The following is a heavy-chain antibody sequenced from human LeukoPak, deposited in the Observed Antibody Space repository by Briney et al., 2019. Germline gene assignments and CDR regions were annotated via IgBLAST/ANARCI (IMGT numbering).Heavy chain of an antibody. J-gene: IGHJ3*02. CDR2: IYYSGST. V-gene: IGHV4-39*07. D-gene: IGHD1-1*01. CDR1: GGSISSSSYY. Sequence: PSETLSLTCTVSGGSISSSSYYWGWIRQPPGKGLEWIGSIYYSGSTYYNPSLKSRVTISVDTSKNQFSLKLSSVTAADTAVYYCARVRGVQTSEDAFDIWGQGTTVTVSP. CDR3: ARVRGVQTSEDAFDI.